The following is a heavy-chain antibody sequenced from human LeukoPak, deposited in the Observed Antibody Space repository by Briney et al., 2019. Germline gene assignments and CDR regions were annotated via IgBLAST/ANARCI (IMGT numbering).Heavy chain of an antibody. CDR3: ARGGFDWLSLYYYGMDV. D-gene: IGHD3-9*01. Sequence: SETLSLTCTVSGGSISSYYWSWIRQPPGKGLEWIGYIYYSGSTDYNPSLKSRVTISVDTSKNQFSLKLSSVTAADTAVYYCARGGFDWLSLYYYGMDVWGQGTTVTVSS. CDR1: GGSISSYY. CDR2: IYYSGST. J-gene: IGHJ6*02. V-gene: IGHV4-59*01.